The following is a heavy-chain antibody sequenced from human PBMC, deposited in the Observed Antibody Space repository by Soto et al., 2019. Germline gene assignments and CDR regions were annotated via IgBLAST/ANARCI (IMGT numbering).Heavy chain of an antibody. CDR2: ISYDGSNK. J-gene: IGHJ6*02. V-gene: IGHV3-30*18. CDR3: AKEGSSSGWNSYYYYYGMDV. D-gene: IGHD6-19*01. CDR1: GFTFSSYG. Sequence: QVQLVESGGGVVQPGRSLRLSCAASGFTFSSYGMHWVRQAPGKGLEWVAVISYDGSNKYYADSVKGRFTISRDNSKNTLYLQMNSLRAEDTAVYYCAKEGSSSGWNSYYYYYGMDVWGQGTTVTVSS.